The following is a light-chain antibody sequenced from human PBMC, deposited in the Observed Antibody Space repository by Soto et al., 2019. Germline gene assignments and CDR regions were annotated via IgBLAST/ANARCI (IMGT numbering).Light chain of an antibody. V-gene: IGLV2-8*01. CDR3: SAYAGGNNFYV. CDR1: SSDVGGYNF. Sequence: QSALTQPPSASGSPGQSVTISCTRTSSDVGGYNFVSWDQQHPGKAPKLLISEVSKRPAGVPDSISGCKPANTPSLPVPGLQAEGEADSYCSAYAGGNNFYVSATGTKATVL. J-gene: IGLJ1*01. CDR2: EVS.